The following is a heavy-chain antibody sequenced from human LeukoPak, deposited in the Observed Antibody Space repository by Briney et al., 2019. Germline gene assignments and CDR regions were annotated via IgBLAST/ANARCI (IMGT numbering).Heavy chain of an antibody. CDR2: ISWNSGSI. J-gene: IGHJ4*02. Sequence: PGRSLRLSCAASGFTFDDYAMHWVRHAPGKGLEWVSGISWNSGSIGYADSVKGRFTISRDNAKNSLYLQMNSLRAEDTALYYCAKDIALVYWGQGTLVTVSS. D-gene: IGHD3-16*01. CDR3: AKDIALVY. CDR1: GFTFDDYA. V-gene: IGHV3-9*01.